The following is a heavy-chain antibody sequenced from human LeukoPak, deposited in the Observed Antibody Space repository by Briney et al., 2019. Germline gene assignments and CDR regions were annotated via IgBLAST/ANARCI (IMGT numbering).Heavy chain of an antibody. CDR1: GGSISSGSYY. J-gene: IGHJ5*02. Sequence: PSQTLSLTCTVSGGSISSGSYYWSWIRQPAGKGLEWIRRIYTSGSTNYNPSLKSRVTISVDTSKNQFSLKLSSVTAADTAVYYCARVLYGSGSNNWFDPWGQGALVTVSS. CDR3: ARVLYGSGSNNWFDP. CDR2: IYTSGST. D-gene: IGHD3-10*01. V-gene: IGHV4-61*02.